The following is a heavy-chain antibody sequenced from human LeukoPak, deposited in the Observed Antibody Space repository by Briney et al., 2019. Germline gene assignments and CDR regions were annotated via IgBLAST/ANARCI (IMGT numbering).Heavy chain of an antibody. D-gene: IGHD3-22*01. J-gene: IGHJ3*02. CDR3: ALVVSRGGAFDI. Sequence: GASVKVSCKASGYTFTSYGISWVRQAPGQGLEWMGGIIPIFGTANYAQKFQGRVTITADESTSTAYMELSSLRSEDTAVYYCALVVSRGGAFDIWGQGTMVTVSS. V-gene: IGHV1-69*13. CDR1: GYTFTSYG. CDR2: IIPIFGTA.